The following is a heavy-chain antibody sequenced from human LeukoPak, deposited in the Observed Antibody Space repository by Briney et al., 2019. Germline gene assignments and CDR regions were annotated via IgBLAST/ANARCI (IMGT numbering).Heavy chain of an antibody. Sequence: ASVKVSCKASGYTFNTNGLNWVRQAPGQGLEWMGWINANTGSTNYAQIFQGRVTKTTDTSTSTAYMELTSLTSDDTAIYYCARDAYQGSSWSNWFDSWGQGTLVIVSS. CDR1: GYTFNTNG. J-gene: IGHJ5*01. V-gene: IGHV1-18*01. D-gene: IGHD6-13*01. CDR3: ARDAYQGSSWSNWFDS. CDR2: INANTGST.